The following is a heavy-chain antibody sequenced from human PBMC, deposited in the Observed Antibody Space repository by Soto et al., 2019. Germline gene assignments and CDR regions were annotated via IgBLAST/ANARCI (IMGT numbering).Heavy chain of an antibody. CDR2: IIPIFGTA. V-gene: IGHV1-69*06. CDR3: ARLKYDSSGYHP. Sequence: QVQLVQSGAEVRKPGSSVKVSCKASGATFSSYAISWVRQAPGQGLEWMGGIIPIFGTANYPQKFQGGVTLTADKSTRTAYMELSSLRYEDTAVYYCARLKYDSSGYHPWGQGTQVSVSS. CDR1: GATFSSYA. J-gene: IGHJ5*02. D-gene: IGHD3-22*01.